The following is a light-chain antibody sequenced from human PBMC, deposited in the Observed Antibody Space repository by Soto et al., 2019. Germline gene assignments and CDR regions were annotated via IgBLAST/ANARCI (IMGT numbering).Light chain of an antibody. CDR1: HRINNY. Sequence: DIQMTQSPSSLSASVGDRVTITCRASHRINNYLNWYQHKPGKAPNLLIYAASSLQSGVPSRFSGSGSGTEFTLTISSLQPEDFAAYYCLQHNSYPLTFGGGTKWIS. J-gene: IGKJ4*01. V-gene: IGKV1-17*01. CDR2: AAS. CDR3: LQHNSYPLT.